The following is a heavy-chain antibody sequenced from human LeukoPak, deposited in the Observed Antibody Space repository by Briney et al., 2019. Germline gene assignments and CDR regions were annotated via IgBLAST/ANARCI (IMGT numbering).Heavy chain of an antibody. CDR1: GFTFSDYY. D-gene: IGHD3-3*01. J-gene: IGHJ4*02. CDR2: ISSSGSTI. CDR3: ARDSRLLETI. V-gene: IGHV3-11*01. Sequence: GGSLRLSCAASGFTFSDYYMSWIRQAPGKGLEWVSYISSSGSTIYYAHSVKGRFTLSRDNAKNSLYLQMNSLRAEDRAVYYCARDSRLLETIWGQGTLVTVSS.